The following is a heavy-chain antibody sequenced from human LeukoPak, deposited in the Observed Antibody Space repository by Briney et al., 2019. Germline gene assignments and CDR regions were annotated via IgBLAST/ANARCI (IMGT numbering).Heavy chain of an antibody. J-gene: IGHJ6*02. CDR3: AREWGVGATNSYGMDV. Sequence: GRSLRLSCAASGFTFSSYSMNWVRQAPGKGLEWVSSISSSSSYIYYADSVKGRFTISRDNAKNSLYLQMNSLRAEDTAVYYCAREWGVGATNSYGMDVWGQGTTVTVSS. V-gene: IGHV3-21*01. D-gene: IGHD1-26*01. CDR1: GFTFSSYS. CDR2: ISSSSSYI.